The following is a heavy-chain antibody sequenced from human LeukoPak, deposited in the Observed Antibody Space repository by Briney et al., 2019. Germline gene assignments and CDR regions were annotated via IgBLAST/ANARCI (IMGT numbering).Heavy chain of an antibody. V-gene: IGHV4-59*01. CDR3: ARVVAVAGYYYYYYMDV. D-gene: IGHD6-19*01. CDR1: GVSISNYY. CDR2: IYYSGST. J-gene: IGHJ6*03. Sequence: SETLSLTCTVSGVSISNYYWSWIRQPPGKGLEWIGYIYYSGSTNYNSSLKSRVTISVDTSKNQFSLKLSSVTAADTAVYYCARVVAVAGYYYYYYMDVWGKGTTVTVSS.